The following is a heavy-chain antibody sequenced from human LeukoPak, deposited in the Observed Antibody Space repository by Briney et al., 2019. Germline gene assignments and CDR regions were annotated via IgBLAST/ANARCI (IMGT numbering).Heavy chain of an antibody. D-gene: IGHD6-6*01. CDR3: ARLMYGSSSLPGDVDY. Sequence: ASVKVSCKASGYTFTGYYMHWVRQAPGQGLEWMGWINPNSGGTNYAQKFQGRVTMTRDTSISTAYMELSRLRSDDTAVYYCARLMYGSSSLPGDVDYWGQGTLVTVCS. J-gene: IGHJ4*02. CDR1: GYTFTGYY. V-gene: IGHV1-2*02. CDR2: INPNSGGT.